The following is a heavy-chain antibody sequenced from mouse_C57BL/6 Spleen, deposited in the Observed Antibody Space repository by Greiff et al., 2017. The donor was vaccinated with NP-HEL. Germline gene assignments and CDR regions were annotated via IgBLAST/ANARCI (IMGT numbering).Heavy chain of an antibody. Sequence: EVKLMESGAGLVKPGGSLKLSCAASGFTFSSYAMSWVRQTPEKRLEWVAYISSGGDYIYYADTVKGRFTISRDNARNTLYLQMSSLKSEDTAMYYCTRGYYCSLYDYWGQGTTLTVSS. J-gene: IGHJ2*01. V-gene: IGHV5-9-1*02. CDR3: TRGYYCSLYDY. CDR1: GFTFSSYA. CDR2: ISSGGDYI. D-gene: IGHD1-1*01.